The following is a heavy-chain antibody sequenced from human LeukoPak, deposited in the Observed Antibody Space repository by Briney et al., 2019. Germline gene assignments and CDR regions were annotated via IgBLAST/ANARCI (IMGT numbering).Heavy chain of an antibody. D-gene: IGHD3-10*01. J-gene: IGHJ4*02. CDR3: ARGVPAEY. CDR2: IWYDGSNK. V-gene: IGHV3-33*01. Sequence: GGSLRLSCAASGFTFSTSAMHWVRQAPGKGLEWVALIWYDGSNKYYADSVKGRFTISRDNSKNTLSLQMNSQRAEDTAVYYCARGVPAEYWGQGTLVTVSS. CDR1: GFTFSTSA.